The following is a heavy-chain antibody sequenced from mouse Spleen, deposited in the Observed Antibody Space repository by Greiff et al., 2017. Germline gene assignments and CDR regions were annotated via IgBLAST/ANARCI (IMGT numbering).Heavy chain of an antibody. CDR3: ANDGSYERYFDV. V-gene: IGHV1-81*01. CDR1: GYTFTSYG. J-gene: IGHJ1*01. CDR2: IYPRSGNT. Sequence: VKLLESGAELARPGASVKLSCKASGYTFTSYGISWVKQRTGQGLEWIGEIYPRSGNTYYNEKFKGKATLTADKSSSTAYMELRSLTSEDSAVYFCANDGSYERYFDVWGAGTTVTVSS. D-gene: IGHD1-1*02.